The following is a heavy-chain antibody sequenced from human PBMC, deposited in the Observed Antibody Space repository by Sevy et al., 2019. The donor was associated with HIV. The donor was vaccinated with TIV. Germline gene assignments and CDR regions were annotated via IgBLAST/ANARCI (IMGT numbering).Heavy chain of an antibody. D-gene: IGHD6-19*01. CDR2: IHYSGRT. J-gene: IGHJ6*02. V-gene: IGHV4-31*03. CDR3: ARDHGYSNGWFPYYYYYGMDV. CDR1: GGSISSHSYY. Sequence: SETLSLTCSVSGGSISSHSYYWTWIRQHPGKGLEWIGYIHYSGRTYYNPSLKSRVTISLDTSKNQFSLRLRSVTAADTAVYYFARDHGYSNGWFPYYYYYGMDVWGPGTTVTVSS.